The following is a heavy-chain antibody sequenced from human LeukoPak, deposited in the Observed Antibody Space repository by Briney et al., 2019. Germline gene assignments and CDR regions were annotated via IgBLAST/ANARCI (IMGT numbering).Heavy chain of an antibody. CDR2: IYYSGGT. CDR3: ARYGDYWALGY. J-gene: IGHJ4*02. Sequence: SETLSLTCTVSGGSISSGDYYWSWIRQPPGKGLEWIGYIYYSGGTYYNPSLKSRVTISVDTSKNQFSLKLSSVTAADTAVYYCARYGDYWALGYWGQGTLVTVSS. CDR1: GGSISSGDYY. V-gene: IGHV4-30-4*01. D-gene: IGHD4-17*01.